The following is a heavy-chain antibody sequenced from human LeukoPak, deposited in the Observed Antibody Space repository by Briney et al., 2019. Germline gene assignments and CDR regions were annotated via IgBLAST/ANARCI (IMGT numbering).Heavy chain of an antibody. CDR2: ITSDGSST. V-gene: IGHV3-74*01. J-gene: IGHJ4*02. Sequence: GGSLRLSCAASGFTFSSYWMHWVRQVPGKGLVWVSCITSDGSSTTYADSVKGRFTISRDNAKNTLYLEMNNLRAEDTAVYYCARRESDWGQGTLVTVSS. CDR1: GFTFSSYW. D-gene: IGHD3-10*01. CDR3: ARRESD.